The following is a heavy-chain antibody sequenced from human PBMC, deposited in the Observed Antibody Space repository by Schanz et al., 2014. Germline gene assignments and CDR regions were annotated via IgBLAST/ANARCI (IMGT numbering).Heavy chain of an antibody. CDR2: IRHDGSKE. V-gene: IGHV3-30*02. J-gene: IGHJ4*02. CDR1: GFTFSNTW. CDR3: VKGTDAY. Sequence: VQLVESGGAVVRPGGSLRLSCAASGFTFSNTWMSWVRQAPGKGLEWVAFIRHDGSKENSADSVKGRFTVSRDNSKNTVYLQMNSLRTEDTAVYYCVKGTDAYWGQGTLVTVSS.